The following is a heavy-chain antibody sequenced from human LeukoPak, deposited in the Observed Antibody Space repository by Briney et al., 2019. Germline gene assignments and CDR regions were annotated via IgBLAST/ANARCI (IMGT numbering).Heavy chain of an antibody. V-gene: IGHV1-18*01. J-gene: IGHJ6*03. CDR2: ISAYNGNT. CDR3: ARDSLPTLLKYYYYMDV. CDR1: GYTFTSYG. Sequence: EASVKVSCKASGYTFTSYGISWVRQAPGQGLEWMGWISAYNGNTNYAQKLQGRVTMTTDTSTSTAYMELRSLRSDDTAVYYCARDSLPTLLKYYYYMDVWGKGTTVTVSS.